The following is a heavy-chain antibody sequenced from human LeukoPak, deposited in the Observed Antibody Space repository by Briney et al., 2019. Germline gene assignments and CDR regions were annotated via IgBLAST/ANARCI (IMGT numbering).Heavy chain of an antibody. CDR1: GFTFSDYY. J-gene: IGHJ5*02. D-gene: IGHD3-22*01. V-gene: IGHV3-11*05. CDR2: ISSSSSYT. Sequence: GGSLRLSCAASGFTFSDYYMSWIRQAPGKGLEWVSYISSSSSYTSYADSVKGRFTISRDNAKNSLYLQMNSLRAEDTAVYYCARETYYYDSSGYELFDPWGQGTLVTVSS. CDR3: ARETYYYDSSGYELFDP.